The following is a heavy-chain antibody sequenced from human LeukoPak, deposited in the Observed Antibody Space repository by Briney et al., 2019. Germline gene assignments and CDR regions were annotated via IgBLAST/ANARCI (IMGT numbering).Heavy chain of an antibody. CDR3: ARGRVSSSTWYSTYYYYFYMDV. Sequence: PSETLSLTCTVSGGPISNYYWSWIRQPPGKGLEWIGYVDHTGSTNFNPPLNGRVSISRDTTKNLFSLRLRSVTAADTAVYFCARGRVSSSTWYSTYYYYFYMDVWGKGTTVTVSS. J-gene: IGHJ6*03. V-gene: IGHV4-59*01. D-gene: IGHD1-1*01. CDR1: GGPISNYY. CDR2: VDHTGST.